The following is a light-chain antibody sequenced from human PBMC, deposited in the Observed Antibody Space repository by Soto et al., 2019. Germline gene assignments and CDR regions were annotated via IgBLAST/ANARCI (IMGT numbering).Light chain of an antibody. CDR3: KHHSSYSPRVT. CDR2: DAS. Sequence: VENVDPVTRRISQSISSWLAWYQQKPGKAPKLLIYDASSLESGVPSRFSDSGSGTEFTLTISSLYPDDFATYFRKHHSSYSPRVTCGGGTKVDIK. J-gene: IGKJ4*01. V-gene: IGKV1-5*01. CDR1: QSISSW.